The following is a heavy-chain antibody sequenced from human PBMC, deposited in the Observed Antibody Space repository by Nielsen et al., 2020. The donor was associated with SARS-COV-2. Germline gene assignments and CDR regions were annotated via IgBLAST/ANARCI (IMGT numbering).Heavy chain of an antibody. CDR2: VSASGGRT. Sequence: ESLKISCAASGFTFNIYAMDWVRRAPGRGLQWVTGVSASGGRTYYTDSVKGRFSISRDNSKNTLFLQMHSLRVEDTAVYYCAKDGVVRGDALDLWGQEKMVTVSS. CDR1: GFTFNIYA. J-gene: IGHJ3*01. V-gene: IGHV3-23*01. D-gene: IGHD3-10*01. CDR3: AKDGVVRGDALDL.